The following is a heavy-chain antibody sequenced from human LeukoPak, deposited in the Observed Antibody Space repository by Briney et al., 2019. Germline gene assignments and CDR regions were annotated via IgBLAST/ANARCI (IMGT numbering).Heavy chain of an antibody. CDR1: GYSFTSCHY. V-gene: IGHV4-38-2*01. D-gene: IGHD2-2*01. CDR3: ARYCTSTTCILRGFDY. CDR2: IYHTGST. Sequence: PSETLSLTCSVSGYSFTSCHYWCWIRQPPGKVLELIANIYHTGSTHYNPSLKSRVTISVDTSKNQFSLQLSSVTAADTAVYYCARYCTSTTCILRGFDYWGRGTLVTVSS. J-gene: IGHJ4*02.